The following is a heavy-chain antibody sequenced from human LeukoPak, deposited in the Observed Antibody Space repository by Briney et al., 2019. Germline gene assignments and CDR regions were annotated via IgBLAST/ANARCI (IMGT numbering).Heavy chain of an antibody. Sequence: ASVKVSCKASGYTFTDYYMHWVRQAPGQRLEWVGWSYPKMGVSNYAQNFQGRVTMTRDTSISTAYMELSSLTSDDTAVYYCARTHVNILSAHMFYFDFWGQGTLVTVSS. D-gene: IGHD5/OR15-5a*01. CDR1: GYTFTDYY. V-gene: IGHV1-2*02. CDR2: SYPKMGVS. CDR3: ARTHVNILSAHMFYFDF. J-gene: IGHJ4*02.